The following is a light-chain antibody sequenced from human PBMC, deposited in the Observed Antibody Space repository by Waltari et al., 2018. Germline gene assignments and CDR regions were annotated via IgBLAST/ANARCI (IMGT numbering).Light chain of an antibody. V-gene: IGLV1-44*01. CDR3: AAWDDNLSGYVV. CDR1: SSNIGSNT. CDR2: TNN. Sequence: QSVLTQPPSASGTPGQRVTISCSGSSSNIGSNTVNWYQKLPGTAPKLLIYTNNQRPSGAPDRFSGSKSGTSASLAISGLQSADDADYYCAAWDDNLSGYVVFGGGTKLTVL. J-gene: IGLJ2*01.